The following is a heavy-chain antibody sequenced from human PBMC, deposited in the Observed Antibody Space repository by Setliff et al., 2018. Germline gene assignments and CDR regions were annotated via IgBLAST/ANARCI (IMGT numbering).Heavy chain of an antibody. CDR2: ISGSGDGDKT. D-gene: IGHD2-15*01. J-gene: IGHJ4*02. CDR3: ARGWWNYISF. Sequence: LRLSCDASGFTFKSYAMHWVRQTPRKGLEWVSAISGSGDGDKTHYADSAMGRFTISRDNAKNSLYLQMNSLRAEDTAVYYCARGWWNYISFWCQGIQVTVSS. V-gene: IGHV3-23*01. CDR1: GFTFKSYA.